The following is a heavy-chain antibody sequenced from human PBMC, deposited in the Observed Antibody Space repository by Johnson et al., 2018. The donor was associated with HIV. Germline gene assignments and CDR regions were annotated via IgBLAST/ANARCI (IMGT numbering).Heavy chain of an antibody. D-gene: IGHD1-14*01. CDR3: ASGNRGAFDS. V-gene: IGHV3-30*04. Sequence: QVQLVESGGGVVQPGGSLRLSCAASGFTFSSYAMHWVRQAPGKGLEWVAVISYDGSNKYYADSVKGRFTISRDNAKNSLYLQMNSLRAEDTAVYYCASGNRGAFDSWGQGTMVTVSS. CDR1: GFTFSSYA. CDR2: ISYDGSNK. J-gene: IGHJ3*02.